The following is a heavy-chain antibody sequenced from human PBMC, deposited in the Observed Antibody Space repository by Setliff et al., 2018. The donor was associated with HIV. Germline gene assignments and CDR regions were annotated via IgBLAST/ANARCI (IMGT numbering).Heavy chain of an antibody. J-gene: IGHJ4*02. CDR3: ARGALLAVFDFDH. Sequence: ASVKVSCKVSGYTFSAYYLHWVRRAPGHSLEWMGWINVGNGDTKYSPELQGRISITRDTSANTAYMELSSLRSDDTAVYFCARGALLAVFDFDHWGQGTQVTVSS. D-gene: IGHD3-10*01. CDR2: INVGNGDT. V-gene: IGHV1-3*01. CDR1: GYTFSAYY.